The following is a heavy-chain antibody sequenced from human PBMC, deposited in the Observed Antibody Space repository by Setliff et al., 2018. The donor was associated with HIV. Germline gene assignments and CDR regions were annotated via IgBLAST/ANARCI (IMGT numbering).Heavy chain of an antibody. CDR2: IGSDNGGI. Sequence: PSETLSLSCEASGFTLSTYAMTWVRQAPGKGLEWVSVIGSDNGGIQYADSVKGRFTISRDNSNKRLYLQMNSLRVEDTATYYCAKYQDSSPIRCFDLWGRGTLVTVSS. J-gene: IGHJ2*01. CDR1: GFTLSTYA. CDR3: AKYQDSSPIRCFDL. V-gene: IGHV3-23*01. D-gene: IGHD3-22*01.